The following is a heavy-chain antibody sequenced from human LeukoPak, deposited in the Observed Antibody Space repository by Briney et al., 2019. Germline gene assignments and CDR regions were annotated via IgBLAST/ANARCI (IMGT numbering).Heavy chain of an antibody. CDR3: AREGLYYDSSGYYSSWFDP. Sequence: GGSLRLSCAASGFTVSSNYMSWVRQAPGKGLEWVSVIYSGGSTYYADSVKGRFTISRDNSKNTLYLQMNSLRAEDTAVYYCAREGLYYDSSGYYSSWFDPWGQGTLVTVSS. J-gene: IGHJ5*02. CDR1: GFTVSSNY. V-gene: IGHV3-53*01. D-gene: IGHD3-22*01. CDR2: IYSGGST.